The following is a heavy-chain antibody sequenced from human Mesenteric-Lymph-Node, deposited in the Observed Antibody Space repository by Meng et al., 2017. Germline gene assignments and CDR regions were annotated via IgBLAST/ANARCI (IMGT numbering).Heavy chain of an antibody. CDR3: VRDTRRGGGWFDP. CDR1: GDSITSGDYS. J-gene: IGHJ5*02. CDR2: IYHGVNI. V-gene: IGHV4-30-2*01. D-gene: IGHD3-10*01. Sequence: ESGPGLVKPFKTPSLPCVVSGDSITSGDYSWTWIRQPPGKGLEWIGYIYHGVNIYYTPSLRSRVTISVDKSRNQFSLKLTSVSAADTAVYYCVRDTRRGGGWFDPWGQGTLVTVSS.